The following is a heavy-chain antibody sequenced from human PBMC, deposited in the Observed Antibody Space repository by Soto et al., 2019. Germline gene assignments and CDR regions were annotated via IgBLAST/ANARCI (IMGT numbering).Heavy chain of an antibody. CDR3: AREDGYRGGDAFDI. CDR2: IYSGGST. D-gene: IGHD5-12*01. CDR1: GFTFGASA. J-gene: IGHJ3*02. Sequence: PGVSLRLSCAASGFTFGASALQWVRQAPGKGLEWVSVIYSGGSTYYADSVKGRFTISRDNSKNTLYLQMNSLRAEDTAVYYCAREDGYRGGDAFDIWGQGTMVTVSS. V-gene: IGHV3-66*01.